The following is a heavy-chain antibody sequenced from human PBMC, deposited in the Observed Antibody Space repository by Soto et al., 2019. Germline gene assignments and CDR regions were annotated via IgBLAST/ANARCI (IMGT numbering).Heavy chain of an antibody. CDR2: IYPGDSDT. D-gene: IGHD3-9*01. V-gene: IGHV5-51*01. CDR3: ARQNDILTGYPLDY. CDR1: GYSFTNYR. J-gene: IGHJ4*02. Sequence: GESLKISCKGPGYSFTNYRIVWVRQMPGKGLEWMGFIYPGDSDTRYSPSFQGQVTISADRSISTAYLQWSSLKASDTAMYYCARQNDILTGYPLDYWGQGTLVTVSS.